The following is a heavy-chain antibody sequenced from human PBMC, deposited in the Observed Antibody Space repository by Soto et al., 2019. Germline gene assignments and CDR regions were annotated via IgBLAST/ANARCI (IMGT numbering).Heavy chain of an antibody. D-gene: IGHD6-13*01. J-gene: IGHJ4*02. CDR2: ISYDGSNK. Sequence: QVQLVESGGGVVQPGRSLRLSCAASGFTFSNYGMHWVRQAPGKGLEWVAVISYDGSNKYYVDSVKGRFTISRDNSKNTLYLQIDSLRVEGTGVYYCARDRARAAASALMGASDYWGQGTLVTVSS. V-gene: IGHV3-30*03. CDR1: GFTFSNYG. CDR3: ARDRARAAASALMGASDY.